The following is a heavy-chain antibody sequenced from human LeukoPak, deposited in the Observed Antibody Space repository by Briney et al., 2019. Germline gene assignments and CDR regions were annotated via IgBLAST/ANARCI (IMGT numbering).Heavy chain of an antibody. Sequence: GGSLRLSCAASGFTFSSYWMHWVRQAPGEGLVWVSRINSDGSDTTNADSVKGRFTISRDNAKDTVYLQMNSLRVEDTAVYYCARDCGSSGCDYWGQGTLVTVSS. CDR3: ARDCGSSGCDY. J-gene: IGHJ4*02. CDR1: GFTFSSYW. CDR2: INSDGSDT. V-gene: IGHV3-74*01. D-gene: IGHD6-19*01.